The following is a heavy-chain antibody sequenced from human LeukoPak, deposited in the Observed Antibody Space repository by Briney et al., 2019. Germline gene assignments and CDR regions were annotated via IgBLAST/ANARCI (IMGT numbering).Heavy chain of an antibody. Sequence: GGSLRLSCAGSGFTFSHFWMSWVRQAPGKGLEWVANIKQDGSEKYYVDSVKGRFTISRDNAKNSLYLQMNSLRAEDTAVYYCARESPDDAFDIWGQGTMVTVSS. V-gene: IGHV3-7*03. CDR2: IKQDGSEK. CDR1: GFTFSHFW. CDR3: ARESPDDAFDI. J-gene: IGHJ3*02.